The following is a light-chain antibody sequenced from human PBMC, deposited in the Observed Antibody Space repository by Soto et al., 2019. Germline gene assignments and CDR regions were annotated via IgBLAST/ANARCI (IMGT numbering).Light chain of an antibody. Sequence: EIVLTQSPGTLSLSPGQGATLSCRASQSVSSDDLAWYQQKPGQAPRLVISSASSRATGIPDRFSGSGSGTDFTLTISRLEPEDFAVYYCQQYGSSGTFGQGTKVDIK. V-gene: IGKV3-20*01. CDR1: QSVSSDD. CDR2: SAS. CDR3: QQYGSSGT. J-gene: IGKJ1*01.